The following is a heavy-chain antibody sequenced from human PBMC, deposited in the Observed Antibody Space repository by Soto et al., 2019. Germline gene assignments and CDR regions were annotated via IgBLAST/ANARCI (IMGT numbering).Heavy chain of an antibody. D-gene: IGHD6-6*01. Sequence: SETLSLTCAVSGYSINGGYFWGWIRQPPGKGLEWIASTYHSGGTYYNPSLKSRVTISVDTSNNQFSLRLSSVTAADTAVYYCVRKTEYTSSSGGYYFDYWGQGTMVPVSS. CDR3: VRKTEYTSSSGGYYFDY. J-gene: IGHJ4*02. V-gene: IGHV4-38-2*01. CDR2: TYHSGGT. CDR1: GYSINGGYF.